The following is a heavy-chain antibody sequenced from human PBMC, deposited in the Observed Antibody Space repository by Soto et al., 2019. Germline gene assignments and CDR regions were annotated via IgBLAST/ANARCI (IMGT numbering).Heavy chain of an antibody. V-gene: IGHV3-48*03. CDR3: ARDSSVPIVVDNQQNRRLYYYYGMDL. J-gene: IGHJ6*02. CDR2: ISSSGSTI. CDR1: GFTFSSYE. D-gene: IGHD2-2*01. Sequence: GGSLRLSCAASGFTFSSYEMNWVRQAPGKGLEWVSYISSSGSTIYYADSVKGRFTISRDNAKNSLYLQMNSLRAEDTAVYYCARDSSVPIVVDNQQNRRLYYYYGMDLWGQGTTVTVSS.